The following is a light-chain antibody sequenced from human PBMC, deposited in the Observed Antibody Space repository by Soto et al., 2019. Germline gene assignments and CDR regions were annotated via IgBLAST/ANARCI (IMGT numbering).Light chain of an antibody. V-gene: IGKV1-33*01. CDR3: QQYDNLPSIA. J-gene: IGKJ5*01. Sequence: DIQMTQSPSSLSASLGDRVTITCQASHDISNYLNWYQQKPGKAPKLLIYDASNLETGVPSRFSGSGSGTDFTFTISSLQPEDIATYYCQQYDNLPSIAFGQGTRLEI. CDR1: HDISNY. CDR2: DAS.